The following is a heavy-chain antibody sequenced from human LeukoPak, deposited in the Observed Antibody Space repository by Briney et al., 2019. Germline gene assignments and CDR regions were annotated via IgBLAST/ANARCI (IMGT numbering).Heavy chain of an antibody. J-gene: IGHJ5*02. V-gene: IGHV3-21*01. CDR2: TNSGSSYI. D-gene: IGHD3-22*01. CDR3: ARHYDSRDYYPSWFDP. CDR1: GFSFSTYS. Sequence: GGSLRLSCAASGFSFSTYSMNWVRQAPGKGLEWVSSTNSGSSYIYYADSLKGRFTISRDNAKNSLYLQMNSLRAEDTAVYYCARHYDSRDYYPSWFDPWGQGTLVTVSS.